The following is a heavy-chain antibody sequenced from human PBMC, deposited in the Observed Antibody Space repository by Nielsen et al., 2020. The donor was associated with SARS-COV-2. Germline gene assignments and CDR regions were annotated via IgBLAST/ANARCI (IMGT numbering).Heavy chain of an antibody. CDR1: GFTFSSYG. V-gene: IGHV3-33*01. Sequence: GESLKISCVASGFTFSSYGMHWVRQAPGKGLEWVAVIWYDGSNKYYADSVKGRFTISRDNSKNTLYLQMNSLRAEDTAVYYCARESLGYYYYGMDVWGQGTTVTVSS. CDR2: IWYDGSNK. D-gene: IGHD3-16*01. J-gene: IGHJ6*02. CDR3: ARESLGYYYYGMDV.